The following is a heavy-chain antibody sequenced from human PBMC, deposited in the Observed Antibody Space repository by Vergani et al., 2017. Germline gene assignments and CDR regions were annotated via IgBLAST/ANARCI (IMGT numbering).Heavy chain of an antibody. D-gene: IGHD4-11*01. V-gene: IGHV3-21*01. CDR1: GFSLSTYT. CDR2: LNKNHYYI. J-gene: IGHJ4*02. Sequence: EVQLVESGGGLVNPGGCLTLSCVASGFSLSTYTFNWVRQAPGGGLEWVSSLNKNHYYIYYADSVKGRFTISRDNAKNSLFLLMSSLKVEDTGVYYCAREMSNEGFDYWGQGTRVTVS. CDR3: AREMSNEGFDY.